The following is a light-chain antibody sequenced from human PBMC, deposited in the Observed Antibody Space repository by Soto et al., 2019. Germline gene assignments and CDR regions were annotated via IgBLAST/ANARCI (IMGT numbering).Light chain of an antibody. J-gene: IGKJ4*01. CDR3: QQRSIWPLT. CDR2: DAS. Sequence: IVLTQSPATLSLSPGERATLSCRASQSVSSFLAWYQQKPGQAPRLLIYDASNRATGIPARFSGSGSGTDFPLTISSLETEDFAVYYCQQRSIWPLTFGGGTRVEI. CDR1: QSVSSF. V-gene: IGKV3-11*01.